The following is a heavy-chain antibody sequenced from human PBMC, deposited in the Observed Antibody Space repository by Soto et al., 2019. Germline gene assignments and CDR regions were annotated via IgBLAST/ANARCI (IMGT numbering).Heavy chain of an antibody. CDR1: GGSISSSSYY. J-gene: IGHJ4*02. CDR3: ARQGSYGEDFDY. Sequence: SETLSLTCTVSGGSISSSSYYWGWIRQPPGKGLEWIGSIYYSGSTYYNPSLKSRVTISVDTSKNQFSLKLSSVTAADTAVYYCARQGSYGEDFDYWGQGTLVTVSS. V-gene: IGHV4-39*01. D-gene: IGHD4-17*01. CDR2: IYYSGST.